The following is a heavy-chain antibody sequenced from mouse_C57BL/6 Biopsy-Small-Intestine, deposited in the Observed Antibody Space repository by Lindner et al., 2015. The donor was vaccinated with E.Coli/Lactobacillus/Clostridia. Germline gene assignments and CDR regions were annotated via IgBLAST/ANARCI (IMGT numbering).Heavy chain of an antibody. J-gene: IGHJ1*03. V-gene: IGHV1-82*01. Sequence: VQLQESGPELVKPGASVKLSCKASGYAFSTSWMNWVKQRPGKGLEWIGRIYPGDGDTDYNGKFKDKATLTTDKSSSTAYMQLSSLTSEDSAVYFCAREGYGYFDVWGTGTAVTVSS. CDR2: IYPGDGDT. CDR1: GYAFSTSW. CDR3: AREGYGYFDV.